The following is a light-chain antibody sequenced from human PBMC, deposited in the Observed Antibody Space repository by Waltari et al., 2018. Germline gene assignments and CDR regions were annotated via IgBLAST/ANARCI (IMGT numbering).Light chain of an antibody. CDR3: YQHSSGYS. Sequence: ILTQSPATLSLSPGERATLSCRASQSVSSNLAWYQQKPGQAPRLLIYGASSRATGIPDRFSGSGSGTDFTLTISSLEPEDVGVYHCYQHSSGYSFGQGTKVEIK. CDR1: QSVSSN. CDR2: GAS. V-gene: IGKV3-11*01. J-gene: IGKJ2*03.